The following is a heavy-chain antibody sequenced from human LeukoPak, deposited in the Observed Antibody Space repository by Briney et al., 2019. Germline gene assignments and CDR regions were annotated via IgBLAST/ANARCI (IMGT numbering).Heavy chain of an antibody. D-gene: IGHD4-23*01. CDR1: GFTVTSNY. V-gene: IGHV3-53*01. J-gene: IGHJ4*02. CDR3: ARDERGGGFIYFDY. CDR2: IYSGGST. Sequence: GGSLRLSCAASGFTVTSNYMNWVRQAPGKGLEWVSVIYSGGSTYYADSVKGRFTISRDNSKNTLYLQMNSLRAEDTAVYYCARDERGGGFIYFDYWGQGTLVTVSS.